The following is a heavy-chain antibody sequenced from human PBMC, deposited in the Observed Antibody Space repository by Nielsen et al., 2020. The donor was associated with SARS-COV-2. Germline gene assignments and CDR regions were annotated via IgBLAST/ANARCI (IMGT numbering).Heavy chain of an antibody. CDR1: GGSISSSSYY. Sequence: SETLSLTCTVSGGSISSSSYYWGWLRQPPGKGLEWIGSIYYSGSTYYNPSLKSRVTISVDTSKNQFSLKLSSVTAADTAVYYCARDMGTTVTTDGMDVWGQGTTVTVSS. J-gene: IGHJ6*02. D-gene: IGHD4-17*01. CDR3: ARDMGTTVTTDGMDV. CDR2: IYYSGST. V-gene: IGHV4-39*07.